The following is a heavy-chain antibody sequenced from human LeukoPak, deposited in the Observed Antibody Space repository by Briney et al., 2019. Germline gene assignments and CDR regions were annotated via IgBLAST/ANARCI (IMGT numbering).Heavy chain of an antibody. CDR1: GFTFSNYW. CDR2: IKQDGSET. J-gene: IGHJ6*02. CDR3: ARDPYSSSWSYGMDV. Sequence: GGSLRLSCTASGFTFSNYWMSWVRQTPEKGLEWVANIKQDGSETVYVDSVKGRFTISRDNAQSSLYPQMYSLRAEDTAVYFCARDPYSSSWSYGMDVWGQETAVTVSS. V-gene: IGHV3-7*05. D-gene: IGHD6-13*01.